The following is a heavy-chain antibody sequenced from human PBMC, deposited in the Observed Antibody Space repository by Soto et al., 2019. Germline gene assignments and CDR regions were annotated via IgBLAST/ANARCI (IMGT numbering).Heavy chain of an antibody. CDR2: IYWDDDK. V-gene: IGHV2-5*02. CDR3: AHDSSGLYGFDY. D-gene: IGHD3-16*01. CDR1: GFSLSTSGVG. Sequence: QITLKESGPTLVKPTQTLTLTCTFSGFSLSTSGVGVGWIRQPPGKALEWLALIYWDDDKRYSPSLRSRLTITKDPSKNQVVLTMTNMDPVDTATFYCAHDSSGLYGFDYWGQGILVTVSS. J-gene: IGHJ4*02.